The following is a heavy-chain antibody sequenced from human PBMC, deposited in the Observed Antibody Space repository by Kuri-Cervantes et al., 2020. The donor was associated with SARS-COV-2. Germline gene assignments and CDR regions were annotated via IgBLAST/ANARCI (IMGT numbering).Heavy chain of an antibody. CDR1: GYTFSNHA. J-gene: IGHJ3*02. Sequence: ASVKVSCKASGYTFSNHAIHWVRQAPGQGLEWMGWINTATGNTHYSQKFQGRVTITRDTAASTESMELNSLRSEDTAVYYCAREVGYCDSGRCYGLDAFDIWGQGTMVTVSS. CDR2: INTATGNT. D-gene: IGHD2-2*01. V-gene: IGHV1-3*04. CDR3: AREVGYCDSGRCYGLDAFDI.